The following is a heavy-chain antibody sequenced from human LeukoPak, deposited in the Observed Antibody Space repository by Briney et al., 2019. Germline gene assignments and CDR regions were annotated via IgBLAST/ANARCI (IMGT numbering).Heavy chain of an antibody. Sequence: PGGSLRLSCAASGFTLSSYSMNWVRQAPGKGLEWVSSISSSSNSIYYADSVKGRFTISRDNAKNSLYLQMNSLRAEDTAVYYCASSVWGSYRYFDYWGQGTLVTVSS. CDR2: ISSSSNSI. CDR3: ASSVWGSYRYFDY. D-gene: IGHD3-16*02. CDR1: GFTLSSYS. V-gene: IGHV3-21*01. J-gene: IGHJ4*02.